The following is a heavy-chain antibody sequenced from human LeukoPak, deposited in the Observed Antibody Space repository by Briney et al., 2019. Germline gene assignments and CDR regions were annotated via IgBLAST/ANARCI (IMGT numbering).Heavy chain of an antibody. Sequence: GESLKISCKGSGYSFTSYWIGWVRQMPGKGLEWIGIIYPGDSDTRYSPSFQGQVTISADKSISPAYLQWSSVKASGTAMYYCARRYYGSGSYNFDYWGQGTLVTVSS. CDR1: GYSFTSYW. CDR3: ARRYYGSGSYNFDY. CDR2: IYPGDSDT. V-gene: IGHV5-51*01. J-gene: IGHJ4*02. D-gene: IGHD3-10*01.